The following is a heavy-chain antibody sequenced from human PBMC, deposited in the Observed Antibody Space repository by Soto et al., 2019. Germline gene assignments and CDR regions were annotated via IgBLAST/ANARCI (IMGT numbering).Heavy chain of an antibody. Sequence: ASVKVSCKASGYTFTSLGISWVRQAPGQGPEWMGWVSAYNGNTKYSQKFQGRLTITRDTSASTAYLDLSSLRSEDTAVYYCTRDRTTGYYYFDFWGHGTLVTVSS. CDR3: TRDRTTGYYYFDF. J-gene: IGHJ4*01. D-gene: IGHD3-9*01. CDR1: GYTFTSLG. CDR2: VSAYNGNT. V-gene: IGHV1-18*04.